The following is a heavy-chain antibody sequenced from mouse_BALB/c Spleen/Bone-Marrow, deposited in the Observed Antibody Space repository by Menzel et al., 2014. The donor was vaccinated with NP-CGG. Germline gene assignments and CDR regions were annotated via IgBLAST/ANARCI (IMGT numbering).Heavy chain of an antibody. CDR2: INPYNGGT. V-gene: IGHV1-19*01. CDR1: GYTFTDYY. Sequence: LQQSGPELVKPGASVKMSCKASGYTFTDYYMDWVKQSHGESFEWIGLINPYNGGTSYNQKFKGKATLTVDKSSSTAYMELLSLTSDDSAAYYCARGPEYAMDYWGQGTSVTVSS. CDR3: ARGPEYAMDY. J-gene: IGHJ4*01.